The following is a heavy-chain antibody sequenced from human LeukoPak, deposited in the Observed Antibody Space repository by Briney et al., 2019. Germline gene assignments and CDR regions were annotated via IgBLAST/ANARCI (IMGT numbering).Heavy chain of an antibody. CDR2: ISYDGSNK. V-gene: IGHV3-30*18. CDR3: AKDPYTNSGGYFDY. D-gene: IGHD6-13*01. CDR1: GFTFSTYG. J-gene: IGHJ4*02. Sequence: GRSLRLSCAASGFTFSTYGMHWVRQAPGKGLEWVAVISYDGSNKYYADSVKGRFTISRDNSKNTLYLQMNSLRVEDTAVYYCAKDPYTNSGGYFDYRGQGTLVTVSS.